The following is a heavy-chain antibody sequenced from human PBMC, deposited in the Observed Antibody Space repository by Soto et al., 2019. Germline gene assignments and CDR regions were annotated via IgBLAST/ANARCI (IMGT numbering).Heavy chain of an antibody. Sequence: QVHLQESGPGLVKPSETLSLTCTVSGGSINNHYWSWIRQPPGKGLEWIGYIYYTGSTNYNPSLEGRFTISGDPPKTRVSLTLPSLTAGDPAIFSRPRPNCPPKSWGKGPLVPVPP. CDR1: GGSINNHY. V-gene: IGHV4-59*11. CDR2: IYYTGST. J-gene: IGHJ5*02. D-gene: IGHD1-1*01. CDR3: PRPNCPPKS.